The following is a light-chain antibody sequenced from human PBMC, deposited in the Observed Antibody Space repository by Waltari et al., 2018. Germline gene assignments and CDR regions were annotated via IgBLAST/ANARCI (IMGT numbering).Light chain of an antibody. CDR1: QDINYY. CDR3: QQYDDLYT. Sequence: IQLTQSPSSLSASVGDRVSFTCQASQDINYYLNWYQQKSGRPPRLLIYDASNLATGVPSRFRGSGIGTDFTLTIDTLQPEDIGTYYCQQYDDLYTFGQGTNLEIK. CDR2: DAS. V-gene: IGKV1-33*01. J-gene: IGKJ2*01.